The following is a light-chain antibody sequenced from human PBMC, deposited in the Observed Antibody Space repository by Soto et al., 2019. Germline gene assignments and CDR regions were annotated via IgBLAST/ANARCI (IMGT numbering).Light chain of an antibody. CDR3: QQYNSYSYT. CDR1: QSISSW. CDR2: DAS. V-gene: IGKV1-5*01. J-gene: IGKJ2*01. Sequence: DIQMTQSPSTLSASVGDRVTITCRASQSISSWLAWYQQKPGKAPKLLIYDASSLESGVPSRFSGSGSGTEVNLTISSLQPDDFATYYCQQYNSYSYTFGQGNKLEIK.